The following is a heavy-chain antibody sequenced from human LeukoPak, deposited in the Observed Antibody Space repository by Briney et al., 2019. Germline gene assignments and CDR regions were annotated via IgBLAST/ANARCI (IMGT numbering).Heavy chain of an antibody. CDR3: ARHGKLSASRNWFDP. CDR2: IYPDDFDT. D-gene: IGHD1-26*01. J-gene: IGHJ5*02. CDR1: GYSFTSYW. V-gene: IGHV5-51*01. Sequence: GESLKISCKASGYSFTSYWIGWVRQMPGKGLEWMGIIYPDDFDTRYSPSFQDQVTISADKSISTAYLQWSSLRASDTAIYYCARHGKLSASRNWFDPWGQGTLVTVSS.